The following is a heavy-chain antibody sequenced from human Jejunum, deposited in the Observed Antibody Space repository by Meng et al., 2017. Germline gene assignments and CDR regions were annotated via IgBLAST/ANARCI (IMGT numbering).Heavy chain of an antibody. V-gene: IGHV1-2*06. CDR1: GYTFTAYY. Sequence: QVHLGQSGAEVKKPGAAVRVSCEASGYTFTAYYVHWVRQAPGQGLEWMGRMNPNNGDTNYAQKFQGRVTMTRATSTAYMDLSSLTSDDTAVYYCAKDEGTTTAFDHWGQGTLVTVSS. CDR3: AKDEGTTTAFDH. D-gene: IGHD1-26*01. CDR2: MNPNNGDT. J-gene: IGHJ4*02.